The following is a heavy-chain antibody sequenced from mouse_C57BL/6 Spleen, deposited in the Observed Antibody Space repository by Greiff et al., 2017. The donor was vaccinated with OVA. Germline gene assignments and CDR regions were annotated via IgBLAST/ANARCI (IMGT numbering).Heavy chain of an antibody. J-gene: IGHJ1*03. V-gene: IGHV1-76*01. CDR1: GYTFTDYY. D-gene: IGHD1-1*01. CDR2: IYPGSGNT. CDR3: ARDYYGDWYFDV. Sequence: QVQLKQSGAELVRPGASVKLSCKASGYTFTDYYINWVKQRPGQGLEWIARIYPGSGNTSYNEKFKGKATLTAEKSSSTAYMQLSSLTSEDAAVYFCARDYYGDWYFDVWGTGTTVTVSS.